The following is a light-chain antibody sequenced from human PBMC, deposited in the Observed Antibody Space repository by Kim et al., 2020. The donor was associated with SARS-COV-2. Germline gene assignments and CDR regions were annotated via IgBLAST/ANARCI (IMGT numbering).Light chain of an antibody. V-gene: IGLV2-11*01. CDR3: CSYAGTYTFVV. J-gene: IGLJ2*01. CDR2: DVT. CDR1: SSDVGGYKY. Sequence: QSALTQPRSVSGSPGQSVTISCTGTSSDVGGYKYVSWYQQHPGKAPKLMIYDVTKRPAGVPDRFSASKSGNTASLTISGLQAEDEADYYCCSYAGTYTFVVFGGGTQLTVL.